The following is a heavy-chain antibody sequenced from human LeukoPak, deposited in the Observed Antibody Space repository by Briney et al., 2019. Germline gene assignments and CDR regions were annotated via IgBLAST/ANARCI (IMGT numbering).Heavy chain of an antibody. V-gene: IGHV3-23*01. CDR3: ARDRIVVVPASLLDYYYYYGMDV. D-gene: IGHD2-2*01. CDR1: GFTFSSYA. CDR2: IRGSGGNT. J-gene: IGHJ6*02. Sequence: GGSLRLSCAASGFTFSSYAMNWVRRAPGKGLEWVSAIRGSGGNTYHADSVKGRFTVSRDNSKNTLYLQMNSLRAEDTAVYYCARDRIVVVPASLLDYYYYYGMDVWGQGTTVTVSS.